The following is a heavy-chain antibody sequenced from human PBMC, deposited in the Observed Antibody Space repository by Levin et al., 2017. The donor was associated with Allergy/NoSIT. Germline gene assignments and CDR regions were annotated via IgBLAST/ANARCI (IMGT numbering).Heavy chain of an antibody. J-gene: IGHJ5*02. D-gene: IGHD3-16*02. CDR3: AREAAWGYYDYVWGSYRYTDDPNWFDP. CDR2: TRNKANSYTT. Sequence: GESLKISCAASGFTFSDHYMDWVRQAPGKGLEWVGRTRNKANSYTTEYAASVKGRFTISRDDSKNSLYLQMNSLKTEDTAVYYCAREAAWGYYDYVWGSYRYTDDPNWFDPWGQGTLVTVSS. V-gene: IGHV3-72*01. CDR1: GFTFSDHY.